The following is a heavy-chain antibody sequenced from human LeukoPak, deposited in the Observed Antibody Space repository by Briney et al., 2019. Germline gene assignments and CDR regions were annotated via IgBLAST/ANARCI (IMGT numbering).Heavy chain of an antibody. CDR3: ATAVTRRRLEWNFDL. CDR2: ISSPGTTI. J-gene: IGHJ2*01. CDR1: GLRFSDYY. V-gene: IGHV3-11*04. Sequence: GGSLRLSCAASGLRFSDYYMSWIRQAPGKGLEWISYISSPGTTIYYVDSVKGRFTISRDNAKNSLSLQMDSLRAEDTAVYYCATAVTRRRLEWNFDLWGRGTLVTVSS. D-gene: IGHD4-17*01.